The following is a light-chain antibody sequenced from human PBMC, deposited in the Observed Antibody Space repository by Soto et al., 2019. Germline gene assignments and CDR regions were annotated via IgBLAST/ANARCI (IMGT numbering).Light chain of an antibody. CDR1: SSNIGAGYD. J-gene: IGLJ3*02. CDR3: QSFDSSLSGWV. V-gene: IGLV1-40*01. CDR2: VNT. Sequence: QPVLTQPPSVSGAPGQRVTISCTGSSSNIGAGYDVHWYRQLPGTAPKLLIYVNTNRPSGVPDRFSGSKSGTSASLAITGLQAEDEADYYCQSFDSSLSGWVFGGGTKLTVL.